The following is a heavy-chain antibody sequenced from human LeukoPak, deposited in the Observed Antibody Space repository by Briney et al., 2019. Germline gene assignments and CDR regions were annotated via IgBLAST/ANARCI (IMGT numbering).Heavy chain of an antibody. J-gene: IGHJ5*02. V-gene: IGHV3-74*01. CDR3: ARDMDTSGHFSWFDP. CDR2: INSDGSST. Sequence: GGSLRLSRAASGFTFSSYWMHWVRQAPGKGLVWVSRINSDGSSTSYADSVKGRFTISRDNAKNTLYLQMNSLRAEDTAVYYCARDMDTSGHFSWFDPWGQGARVTVSS. CDR1: GFTFSSYW. D-gene: IGHD3-22*01.